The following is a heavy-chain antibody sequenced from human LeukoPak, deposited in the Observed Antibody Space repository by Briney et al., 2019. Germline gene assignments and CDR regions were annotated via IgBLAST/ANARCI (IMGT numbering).Heavy chain of an antibody. Sequence: ASVKVSCKASGGTFSIYAISWVRQAPGQGLEWMGRIIPIFGIANYAQKFQGRVTITADKSTSTAYMELSSLRSEDTAVYYCARERIQLWSHFDYWAREPWSPSPQ. J-gene: IGHJ4*02. CDR2: IIPIFGIA. D-gene: IGHD5-18*01. V-gene: IGHV1-69*04. CDR3: ARERIQLWSHFDY. CDR1: GGTFSIYA.